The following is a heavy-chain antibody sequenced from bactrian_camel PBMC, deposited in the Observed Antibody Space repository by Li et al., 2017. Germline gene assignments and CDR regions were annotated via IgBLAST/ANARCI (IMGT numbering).Heavy chain of an antibody. CDR1: GFSFSGYS. Sequence: DVQLVESGGGLVQPGGSLRLSCAASGFSFSGYSMSWVRQAPGKGLEWITTIYTSRTYYADSVKGRFTISKDNAKNTVYLQMNSLKPEDTGMYYCAAKAWCSDSWANANMYNYWGQGTQVTVS. J-gene: IGHJ4*01. D-gene: IGHD6*01. CDR2: IYTSRT. CDR3: AAKAWCSDSWANANMYNY. V-gene: IGHV3S40*01.